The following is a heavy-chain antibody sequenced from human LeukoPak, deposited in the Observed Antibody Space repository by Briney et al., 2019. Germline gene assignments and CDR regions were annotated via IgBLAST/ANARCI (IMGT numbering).Heavy chain of an antibody. CDR3: AKDFHTVTTFDY. D-gene: IGHD4-11*01. CDR1: GFTFNSFG. V-gene: IGHV3-30*18. J-gene: IGHJ4*02. Sequence: GESLKISCAASGFTFNSFGMHWVRQAPGKGLEWVAVISFDGSNKYFADSVKGRFSISRDNSKNTLDLQTNSLRAEDTAVYYCAKDFHTVTTFDYWGQGTLVTVSS. CDR2: ISFDGSNK.